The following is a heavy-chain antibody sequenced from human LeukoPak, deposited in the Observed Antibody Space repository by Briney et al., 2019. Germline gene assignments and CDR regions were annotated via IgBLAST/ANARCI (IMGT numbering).Heavy chain of an antibody. V-gene: IGHV3-74*01. CDR3: ARADLPYYYESSGYYEQGIDY. CDR1: GFTFSSYW. Sequence: LTGGSLRLSCAVSGFTFSSYWMHWVRQAPGKGLVWVSRINSRGSSTSYADSVKGRFTISRDNAKNTLYLTTNSLRAEDTAVYYCARADLPYYYESSGYYEQGIDYWGKGTLVTVSS. CDR2: INSRGSST. J-gene: IGHJ4*02. D-gene: IGHD3-22*01.